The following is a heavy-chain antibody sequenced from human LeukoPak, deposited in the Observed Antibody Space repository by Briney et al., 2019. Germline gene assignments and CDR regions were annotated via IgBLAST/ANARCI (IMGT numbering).Heavy chain of an antibody. CDR2: IYTSGST. J-gene: IGHJ6*03. CDR3: ARSGYSYGSTQYYYYMDV. V-gene: IGHV4-4*09. D-gene: IGHD5-18*01. Sequence: SETLSLTCTVSGGSISSYYWSWIRQPPGKGLEWIGYIYTSGSTNYNPSLKSRVTISVDTSKNQFSLKLSSVTAADTAVYYCARSGYSYGSTQYYYYMDVWGKGTTVTVSS. CDR1: GGSISSYY.